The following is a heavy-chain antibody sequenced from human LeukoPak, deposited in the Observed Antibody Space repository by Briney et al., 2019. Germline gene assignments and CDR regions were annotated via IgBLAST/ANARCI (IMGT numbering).Heavy chain of an antibody. D-gene: IGHD2-21*02. CDR1: GFTFSSYS. CDR3: ARVRRGGDIDY. J-gene: IGHJ4*02. CDR2: ISSSSSTI. V-gene: IGHV3-48*01. Sequence: QPGGSLRLSCAASGFTFSSYSMNWVRQAPGKGLEWVSYISSSSSTIYYADSVKGRFTISRDNAKNSLYLQMNSLRAEDTAVYYCARVRRGGDIDYWGQGTLVTVSS.